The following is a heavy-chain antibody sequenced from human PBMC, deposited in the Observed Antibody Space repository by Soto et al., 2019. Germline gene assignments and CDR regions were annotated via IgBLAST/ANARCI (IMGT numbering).Heavy chain of an antibody. J-gene: IGHJ4*02. CDR2: IYYSGTT. V-gene: IGHV4-30-4*08. CDR1: GGSISSGANY. Sequence: SETLSLTCTVSGGSISSGANYWSWIRQEPGKGLDWIGYIYYSGTTYYNPSLKSRVSISQDRSKNQFSLELTSVTAADTAVYYCARGDYQYSIDYWGQGTLVTVSS. CDR3: ARGDYQYSIDY. D-gene: IGHD2-2*01.